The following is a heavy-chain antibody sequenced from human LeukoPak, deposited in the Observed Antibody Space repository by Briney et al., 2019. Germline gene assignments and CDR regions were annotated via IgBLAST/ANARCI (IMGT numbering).Heavy chain of an antibody. Sequence: SETLSLTCTVSGGSISSSSYYWGWIRQPPGKGLEWIGGIYYSGSTYYNPSLKSRVTISVDTSKNQFSLKLSSVTAADTAVYYCAPSDGFGYYFDYWGQGTLVTVSS. V-gene: IGHV4-39*01. D-gene: IGHD3-10*01. CDR1: GGSISSSSYY. CDR2: IYYSGST. CDR3: APSDGFGYYFDY. J-gene: IGHJ4*02.